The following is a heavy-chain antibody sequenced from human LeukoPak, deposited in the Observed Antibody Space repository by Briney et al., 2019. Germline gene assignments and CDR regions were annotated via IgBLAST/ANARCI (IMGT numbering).Heavy chain of an antibody. J-gene: IGHJ3*02. CDR2: IGGSGAST. CDR1: GFSFSSYA. V-gene: IGHV3-23*01. D-gene: IGHD2-2*01. Sequence: GGPLRLSCAASGFSFSSYAMTWVRQAPGKGLKWVSSIGGSGASTYYADSLKGRISVSRDDSKNIFYLQMNSLTVEDSALYYCVRSNIVVVAAAADIWGQGTMVTVSS. CDR3: VRSNIVVVAAAADI.